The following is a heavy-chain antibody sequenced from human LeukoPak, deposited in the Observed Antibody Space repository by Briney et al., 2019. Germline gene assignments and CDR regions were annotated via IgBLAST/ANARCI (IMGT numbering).Heavy chain of an antibody. CDR1: GGSISSSSYY. J-gene: IGHJ4*02. V-gene: IGHV4-39*07. Sequence: PSETLSLTCTVSGGSISSSSYYWGWIRQPPGKGLEWIGSIYYSGSTYYNPSLKSRVTISVDKSKNQFSLKLSPVTAADTAVYYCARASMDYYGSGSLPYFDYWGQGTLVTVSS. CDR2: IYYSGST. CDR3: ARASMDYYGSGSLPYFDY. D-gene: IGHD3-10*01.